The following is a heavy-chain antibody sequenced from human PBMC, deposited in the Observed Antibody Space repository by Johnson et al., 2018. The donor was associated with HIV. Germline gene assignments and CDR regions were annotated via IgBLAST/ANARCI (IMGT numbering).Heavy chain of an antibody. D-gene: IGHD3-22*01. CDR1: ELTSSNYA. V-gene: IGHV3-15*01. CDR2: IKSKTDGGTT. Sequence: VQLVESGGGLVQPGGSLRLSCVASELTSSNYAISWVRQAPGQGLEWVGRIKSKTDGGTTDYAAPVKGRFTISRDDSKNTLYLQMNSLRAEDTAVYYCARREEGRITMILGAFDIWGQGTMV. CDR3: ARREEGRITMILGAFDI. J-gene: IGHJ3*02.